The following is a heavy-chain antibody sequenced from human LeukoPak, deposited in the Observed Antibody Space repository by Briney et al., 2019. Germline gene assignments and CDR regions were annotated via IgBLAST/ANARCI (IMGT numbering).Heavy chain of an antibody. J-gene: IGHJ4*02. Sequence: ASVKVSCKASGYTFTSYYMHWVRQAPGQGLEWMGIINPSGGSTSYAQKFQGRVTITADESTSTAYMELSSLRSEDTAVYYCARGPRLDFWSGYSDYWGQGTLVTVSS. D-gene: IGHD3-3*01. CDR2: INPSGGST. V-gene: IGHV1-46*01. CDR1: GYTFTSYY. CDR3: ARGPRLDFWSGYSDY.